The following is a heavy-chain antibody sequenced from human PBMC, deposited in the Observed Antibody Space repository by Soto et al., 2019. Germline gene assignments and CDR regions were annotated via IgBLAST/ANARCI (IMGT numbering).Heavy chain of an antibody. J-gene: IGHJ6*02. CDR1: GGSVSSGSYY. CDR3: ARERAISYYDFWSGYYGDYYYYYGMDV. V-gene: IGHV4-61*01. D-gene: IGHD3-3*01. Sequence: SETLSLTCTVSGGSVSSGSYYWSWIRQPPGKGLEWIGYIYYSGSTNYNPSLKSRVTISVDTSKNQFSLKLSSVTAADTAVYYCARERAISYYDFWSGYYGDYYYYYGMDVWGQGTTVTVS. CDR2: IYYSGST.